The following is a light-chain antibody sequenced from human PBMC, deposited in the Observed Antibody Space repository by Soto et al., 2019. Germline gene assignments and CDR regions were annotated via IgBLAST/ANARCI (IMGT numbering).Light chain of an antibody. V-gene: IGKV3-20*01. CDR1: QSVSSNL. CDR2: GVS. Sequence: EIVLTQSPGTLSLSPGERATLSCRASQSVSSNLLAWYQEKPGQAPRLLIYGVSKRATGIPDRFSGSGSGTDFTLTISRLEAVDFAVYYCRQYGTSLGFPVGGGTKVDIK. J-gene: IGKJ4*01. CDR3: RQYGTSLGFP.